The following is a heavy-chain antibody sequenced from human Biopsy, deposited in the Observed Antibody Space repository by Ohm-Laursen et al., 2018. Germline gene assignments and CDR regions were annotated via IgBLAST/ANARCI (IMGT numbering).Heavy chain of an antibody. CDR3: AKGGYCTTTSCYMDVDY. Sequence: SLRLSCTASGFSFDNYAMNWVRQAPGKGLEWVSTINGSGGSTYYADSVKGRFTISRDASKNTLYLLMNSLRAEDTAMYYCAKGGYCTTTSCYMDVDYWGQGTLVTVSS. D-gene: IGHD2-2*02. CDR2: INGSGGST. V-gene: IGHV3-23*01. J-gene: IGHJ4*02. CDR1: GFSFDNYA.